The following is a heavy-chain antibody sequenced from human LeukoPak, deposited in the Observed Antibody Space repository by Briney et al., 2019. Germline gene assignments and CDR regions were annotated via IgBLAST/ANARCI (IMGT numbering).Heavy chain of an antibody. CDR1: GYTFTSYG. V-gene: IGHV3-7*01. D-gene: IGHD4-11*01. CDR3: TRVEETATTAAIIRKYSYYYYYMDV. CDR2: IKQDGSEK. J-gene: IGHJ6*03. Sequence: GASVKVSCKASGYTFTSYGISWVRQAPGKGLEWVANIKQDGSEKHYVDSVKGRFTISRDNAKNSLYLQMSSLRDEDTAVYYCTRVEETATTAAIIRKYSYYYYYMDVWGKGNTVTVSS.